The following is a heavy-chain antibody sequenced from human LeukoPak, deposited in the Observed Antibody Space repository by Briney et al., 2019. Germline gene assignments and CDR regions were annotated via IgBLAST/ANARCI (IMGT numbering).Heavy chain of an antibody. D-gene: IGHD5-12*01. CDR1: GGSISSGGYS. V-gene: IGHV4-30-2*05. Sequence: PSQTLSLTCAVSGGSISSGGYSWSWIRQPPGKGLEWIGYIYHRGSTYYNPSLKSRVTISVDTSKNQFSLKLSSVTAADTAVYYCARDRRLRLLDYYYYGMDVWGQGTTVTVSS. J-gene: IGHJ6*02. CDR3: ARDRRLRLLDYYYYGMDV. CDR2: IYHRGST.